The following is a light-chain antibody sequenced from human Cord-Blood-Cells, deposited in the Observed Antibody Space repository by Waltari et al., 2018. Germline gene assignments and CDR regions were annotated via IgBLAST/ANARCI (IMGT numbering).Light chain of an antibody. J-gene: IGLJ3*02. CDR2: DVS. CDR1: SSDVGGYNY. Sequence: QSALTQPASVSGSPGQSITISCTGTSSDVGGYNYVSWYQQHPGKAPKLMSYDVSNRPSGVSTRFSGSKSGNTASLTISGLQAEDEADYYCSSYTSSSTLVFGGGTKLTVL. CDR3: SSYTSSSTLV. V-gene: IGLV2-14*01.